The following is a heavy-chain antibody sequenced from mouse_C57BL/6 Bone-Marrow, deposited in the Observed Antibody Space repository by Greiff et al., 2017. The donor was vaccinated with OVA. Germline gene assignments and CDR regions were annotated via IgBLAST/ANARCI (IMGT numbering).Heavy chain of an antibody. CDR3: ERGGRTGKVPFAY. D-gene: IGHD4-1*01. V-gene: IGHV1-50*01. CDR1: GYTFTSYW. J-gene: IGHJ3*01. CDR2: IDPSDSYT. Sequence: VQLQQPGAELVKPGASVKLSCKASGYTFTSYWMQWVKQRPGQGLEWIGEIDPSDSYTNYNQKFKGKATLTVDTSSSTAYMQLSSLTSEDSAVYYCERGGRTGKVPFAYWGQGTLVTVSA.